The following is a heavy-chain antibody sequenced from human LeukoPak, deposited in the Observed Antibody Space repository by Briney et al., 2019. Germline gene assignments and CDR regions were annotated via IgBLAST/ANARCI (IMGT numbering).Heavy chain of an antibody. CDR2: IYPRDGST. CDR1: GYTFTSNY. CDR3: ARGSIAAAGTGSY. J-gene: IGHJ4*02. D-gene: IGHD6-13*01. Sequence: GASVTVSCKASGYTFTSNYIHWVRQAPGQGLEWMGMIYPRDGSTSYAQKFQGRVTVTRDTSTSTVHMELSSLRSEDTAVHYCARGSIAAAGTGSYWGQGTLVTVSS. V-gene: IGHV1-46*01.